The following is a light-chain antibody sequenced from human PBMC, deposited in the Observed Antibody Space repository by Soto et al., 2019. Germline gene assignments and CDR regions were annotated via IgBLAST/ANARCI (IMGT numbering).Light chain of an antibody. CDR3: QQRNIWPPVT. CDR1: QSVYSN. CDR2: GAS. Sequence: EIVMTQSPATLSVSPGERATLSCRASQSVYSNVAWYQQKPGQAPRLLIYGASSRATGIPDRFSGSGSGTDFTLTISSLEPEDSAIYYCQQRNIWPPVTFGQGTRLEIK. V-gene: IGKV3D-15*01. J-gene: IGKJ5*01.